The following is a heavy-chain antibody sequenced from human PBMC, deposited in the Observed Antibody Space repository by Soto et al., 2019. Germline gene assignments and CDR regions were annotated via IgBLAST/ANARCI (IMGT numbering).Heavy chain of an antibody. CDR3: ARRKGDYYDSSGYHYYFDY. D-gene: IGHD3-22*01. CDR1: GYNFINYG. V-gene: IGHV1-2*02. CDR2: INPNSGGT. J-gene: IGHJ4*02. Sequence: GASVKFSCKASGYNFINYGISWVRQAPGQGLEWMGWINPNSGGTKSAQKFQGRVTMTRDTSISTAYMELSRLRSDDTAVYYCARRKGDYYDSSGYHYYFDYWGQGTLVTVSS.